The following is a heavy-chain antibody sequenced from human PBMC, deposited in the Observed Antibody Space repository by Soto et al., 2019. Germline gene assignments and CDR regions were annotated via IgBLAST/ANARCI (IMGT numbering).Heavy chain of an antibody. Sequence: GGSLRLSCAASGFTFSSYGMHWVRQAPGKGLEWVAVISYDGSNKYYADSVKGRFTISRDNSKNTLYLQMNSLRAEDTAVYYCATRIAVAAFDYWGQGTVVTCSS. D-gene: IGHD6-19*01. CDR1: GFTFSSYG. CDR3: ATRIAVAAFDY. V-gene: IGHV3-30*03. CDR2: ISYDGSNK. J-gene: IGHJ4*02.